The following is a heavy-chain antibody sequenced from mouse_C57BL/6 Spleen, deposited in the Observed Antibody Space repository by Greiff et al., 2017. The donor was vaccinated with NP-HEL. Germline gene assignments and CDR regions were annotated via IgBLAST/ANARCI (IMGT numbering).Heavy chain of an antibody. CDR1: GYTFTSYW. CDR3: ARKGFDY. Sequence: QVQLQQPGAELVRPGSSVKLSCKASGYTFTSYWMHWVKQRPIQGLEWIGNIDPSDSETNYNQKFKDKATLTVDKSSSTAYIQPSSLTSEDSAVYYCARKGFDYWGKGTTLTVSS. CDR2: IDPSDSET. V-gene: IGHV1-52*01. J-gene: IGHJ2*01.